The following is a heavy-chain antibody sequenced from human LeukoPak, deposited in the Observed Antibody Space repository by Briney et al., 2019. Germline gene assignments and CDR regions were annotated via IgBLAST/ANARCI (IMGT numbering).Heavy chain of an antibody. CDR2: IYYTGNA. CDR3: ARKTYRSGGRCYGENWFDP. J-gene: IGHJ5*02. D-gene: IGHD2-15*01. CDR1: GGSISGYH. V-gene: IGHV4-59*08. Sequence: SETLSLTCTVTGGSISGYHWNWIRQSPGKGLEWIANIYYTGNADYSPSLKSRVTISVDTSKNEISLILSSVTAADTAVYYCARKTYRSGGRCYGENWFDPWGQGTLVTVSS.